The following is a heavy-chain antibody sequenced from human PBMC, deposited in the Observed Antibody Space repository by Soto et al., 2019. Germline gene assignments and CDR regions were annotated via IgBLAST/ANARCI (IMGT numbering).Heavy chain of an antibody. Sequence: SETLCVTCTFSVGSISSSYWSWIRQPPGRGLDWIAYIYYSGTTNYNPSLESRVTTSIDTSKNQFSLRLTSVTAADTAVYYCARSVVHQWLVHDAFDIWGQGTLVTVSS. D-gene: IGHD6-19*01. CDR3: ARSVVHQWLVHDAFDI. CDR1: VGSISSSY. CDR2: IYYSGTT. V-gene: IGHV4-59*01. J-gene: IGHJ3*02.